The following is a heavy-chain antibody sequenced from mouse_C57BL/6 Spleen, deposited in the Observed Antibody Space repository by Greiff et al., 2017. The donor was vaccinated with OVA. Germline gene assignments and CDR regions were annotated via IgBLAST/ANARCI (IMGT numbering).Heavy chain of an antibody. J-gene: IGHJ3*01. Sequence: EVQLQQSGAELVRPGASVKLSCTASGFNIKDDYMHWVKQRPEQGLEWIGWIDPENGDTEYASKFQGKATITADTSSNTAYLQLSSLTSEDTAVYYCTTPIYYDYDPYWGQGTLVTVSA. V-gene: IGHV14-4*01. CDR2: IDPENGDT. CDR1: GFNIKDDY. D-gene: IGHD2-4*01. CDR3: TTPIYYDYDPY.